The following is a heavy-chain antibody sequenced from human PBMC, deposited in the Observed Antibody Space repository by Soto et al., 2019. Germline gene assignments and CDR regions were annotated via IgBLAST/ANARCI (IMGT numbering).Heavy chain of an antibody. CDR2: IYWDDDK. D-gene: IGHD6-13*01. CDR1: GFSLSTSGVG. CDR3: AHRPGAAAGSNWFDP. J-gene: IGHJ5*02. Sequence: QITLKESGPTLVKPTQPLTLTCTFSGFSLSTSGVGVGWIRQPPGKALEWLALIYWDDDKRYSPSLKSRLTITKDTSKNQVVLTMTNMDPVDTATYYCAHRPGAAAGSNWFDPWGQGTLVTVSS. V-gene: IGHV2-5*02.